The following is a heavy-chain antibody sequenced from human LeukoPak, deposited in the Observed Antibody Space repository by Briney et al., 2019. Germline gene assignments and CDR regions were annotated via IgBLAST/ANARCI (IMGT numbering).Heavy chain of an antibody. V-gene: IGHV3-7*01. CDR2: INPAGSET. CDR1: GFSFNAYW. J-gene: IGHJ4*02. Sequence: PGGSLRLSCAASGFSFNAYWMAWVRQAPGTGLEWVANINPAGSETFHVDPVKGRFSISRDHAKNLVYLQMNSLRAEDTAEYYCATFGLVAALDLWGQGTLVTVSS. D-gene: IGHD5-12*01. CDR3: ATFGLVAALDL.